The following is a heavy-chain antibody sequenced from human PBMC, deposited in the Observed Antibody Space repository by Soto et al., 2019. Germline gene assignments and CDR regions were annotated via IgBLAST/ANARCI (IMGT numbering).Heavy chain of an antibody. Sequence: SETLSLTCTVSGGSISSSSYYWGWIRQPPGKGLEWIGSIYYSGNTYYNPSLKSRVTISVDTAKNQFSLKLSSVTAADTAVYYCAKGGSGSYSNAFDIWGQGTMVTVSS. J-gene: IGHJ3*02. CDR3: AKGGSGSYSNAFDI. CDR2: IYYSGNT. V-gene: IGHV4-39*01. D-gene: IGHD3-10*01. CDR1: GGSISSSSYY.